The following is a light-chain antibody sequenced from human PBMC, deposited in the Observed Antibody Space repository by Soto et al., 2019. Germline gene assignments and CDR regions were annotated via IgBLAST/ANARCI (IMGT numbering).Light chain of an antibody. J-gene: IGLJ2*01. CDR1: SSNIGAGYD. Sequence: QSVRTQPPSLSGAPGQRVTISCTGSSSNIGAGYDVHWYQQLPGTAPKLLIYGNSNRPSGVPDRFSGSKSGTSASLAITGRQAEDEADYYCQSYDSSLSAVVFGGGTKLTVL. CDR3: QSYDSSLSAVV. V-gene: IGLV1-40*01. CDR2: GNS.